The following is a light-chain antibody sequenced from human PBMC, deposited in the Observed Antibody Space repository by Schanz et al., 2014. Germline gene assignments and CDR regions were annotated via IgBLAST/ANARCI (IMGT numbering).Light chain of an antibody. Sequence: EIVLTQSPATLSLSPGERATLSCRASQSVSSYLAWYQQKPGQAPRLLIYGASSRATGIPDRFSGSGSGTDFTLTISRLEPEDFAVYYCQHYGSSPLTFGPGTKVDFK. CDR3: QHYGSSPLT. J-gene: IGKJ3*01. V-gene: IGKV3-20*01. CDR1: QSVSSY. CDR2: GAS.